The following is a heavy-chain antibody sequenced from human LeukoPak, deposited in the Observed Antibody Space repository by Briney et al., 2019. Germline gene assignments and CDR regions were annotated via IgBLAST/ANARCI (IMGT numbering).Heavy chain of an antibody. CDR1: GFTFSSYG. D-gene: IGHD3-10*02. CDR3: AKEELRRITMWGYMDV. CDR2: IRYDGSKK. J-gene: IGHJ6*03. Sequence: PGGSLRLPCAASGFTFSSYGMHWVRQAPGKGLEWVAFIRYDGSKKYCTDSVKGRFTISRDNSKNTLYLQMNSLSAEDTAFYYCAKEELRRITMWGYMDVWGKGTTVTISS. V-gene: IGHV3-30*02.